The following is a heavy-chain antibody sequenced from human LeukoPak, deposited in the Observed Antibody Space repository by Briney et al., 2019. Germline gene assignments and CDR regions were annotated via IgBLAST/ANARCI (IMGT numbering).Heavy chain of an antibody. Sequence: SQTLSLTRTVSGGSISSGGYYWSWIRQHPGKGLEWIGYIYYSGSTYYNPSLKSRVTISVDTSKNQFSLKLSSVTAADTAVYYCARDISSPGYDSSGYYGTHYYGMDVWGQGTTVTVSS. CDR2: IYYSGST. D-gene: IGHD3-22*01. CDR1: GGSISSGGYY. J-gene: IGHJ6*02. V-gene: IGHV4-31*03. CDR3: ARDISSPGYDSSGYYGTHYYGMDV.